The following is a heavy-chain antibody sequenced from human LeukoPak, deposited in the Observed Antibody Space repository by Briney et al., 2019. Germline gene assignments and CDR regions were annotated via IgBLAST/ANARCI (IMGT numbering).Heavy chain of an antibody. Sequence: ASVKVSCKASGYTFASYAMHWVRQAPGQRLEWLGWINAANGNTKYSQNFQGRVTITRDTSASTAYMELSSLRSEDTAVYYCARVGGMYSSGWYGDEGFDPWGQGTLVTVSS. J-gene: IGHJ5*02. CDR3: ARVGGMYSSGWYGDEGFDP. CDR2: INAANGNT. V-gene: IGHV1-3*01. D-gene: IGHD6-19*01. CDR1: GYTFASYA.